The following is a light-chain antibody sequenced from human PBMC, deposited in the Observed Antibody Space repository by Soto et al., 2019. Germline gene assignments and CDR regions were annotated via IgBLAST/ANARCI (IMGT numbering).Light chain of an antibody. CDR2: GAS. Sequence: EIVMTQSPATLSVSPGERATLSCRASQSVSSNLAWFQQKPGQAPWLLIYGASTRDTGIPARFSGSGSGTEFTLTISSLQSEDFAVYHCQQYNKWPPTFGQGTKVDIK. CDR3: QQYNKWPPT. J-gene: IGKJ1*01. CDR1: QSVSSN. V-gene: IGKV3-15*01.